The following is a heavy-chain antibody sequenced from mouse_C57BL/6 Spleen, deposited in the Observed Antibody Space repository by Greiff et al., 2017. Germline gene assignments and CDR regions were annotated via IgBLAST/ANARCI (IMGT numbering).Heavy chain of an antibody. J-gene: IGHJ1*03. Sequence: ESGPSLVRPSQTLSLTCTVTGFSINSDCYWIWIRQFPGNKLEYIGYTFYSGITYYNPSLESRTYITRDTSKNQFSLKLSSVTTEDTATYYCARDRGYGSSYWYFDVWGTGTTVTVSS. CDR2: TFYSGIT. V-gene: IGHV3-3*01. D-gene: IGHD1-1*01. CDR3: ARDRGYGSSYWYFDV. CDR1: GFSINSDCY.